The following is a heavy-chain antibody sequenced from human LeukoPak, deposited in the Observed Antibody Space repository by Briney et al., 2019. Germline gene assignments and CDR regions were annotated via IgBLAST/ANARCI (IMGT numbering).Heavy chain of an antibody. V-gene: IGHV5-51*01. J-gene: IGHJ4*02. CDR3: AKGNGFYFDY. D-gene: IGHD3-3*01. CDR1: GYSFTSYW. Sequence: GESLKISCKGPGYSFTSYWIGWVRQMPGKGLEWMGIIYPGDSDTTYSPSFQGQVTISVDKSISTAYLQWSSLKASDTAMYFYAKGNGFYFDYWGQGTLVTVSS. CDR2: IYPGDSDT.